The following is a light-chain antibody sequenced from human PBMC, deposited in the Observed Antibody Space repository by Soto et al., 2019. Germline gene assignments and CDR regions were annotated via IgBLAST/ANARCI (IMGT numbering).Light chain of an antibody. CDR3: SSYTSSSTLV. V-gene: IGLV2-18*02. CDR1: SSDVGSYNR. CDR2: EVS. Sequence: QSVLTQPPSVSGSPGQSVTISCTGTSSDVGSYNRVSWYQQPPGTAPKLMIFEVSNRPSGVPDRFSASKSGNTASLTISGLQAEDEADYYGSSYTSSSTLVFGGGTKVTVL. J-gene: IGLJ2*01.